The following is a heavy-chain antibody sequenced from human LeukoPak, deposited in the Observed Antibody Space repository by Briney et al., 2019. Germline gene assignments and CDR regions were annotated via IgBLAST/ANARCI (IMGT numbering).Heavy chain of an antibody. CDR2: ISAYNGNT. D-gene: IGHD3-3*01. CDR3: ARAATVDYDFWSGQKSSYYYYGMDV. CDR1: GYTFTSYG. V-gene: IGHV1-18*01. J-gene: IGHJ6*02. Sequence: ASVTVSCKASGYTFTSYGISWVRQAPGQGLEWMGWISAYNGNTNYAQKLQGRVTMTTDTSTSTAYMELRSLRSDDTAVYYCARAATVDYDFWSGQKSSYYYYGMDVWGQGTTVTVSS.